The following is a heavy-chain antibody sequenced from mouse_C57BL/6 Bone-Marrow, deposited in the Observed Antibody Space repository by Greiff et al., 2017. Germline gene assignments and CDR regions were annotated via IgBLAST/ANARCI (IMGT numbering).Heavy chain of an antibody. CDR1: GFNIKNTY. D-gene: IGHD1-1*01. CDR2: IDPANGNT. Sequence: VQLQQSVAELVRPGASVKFSCTASGFNIKNTYMHWVKQRPEQGLEWIGRIDPANGNTKYAAKFQGKATITADTSSNTDYLQLSSLTSEDTAIXYCARSYCSSSRTCFAYWGKGTLVTVSA. CDR3: ARSYCSSSRTCFAY. J-gene: IGHJ3*01. V-gene: IGHV14-3*01.